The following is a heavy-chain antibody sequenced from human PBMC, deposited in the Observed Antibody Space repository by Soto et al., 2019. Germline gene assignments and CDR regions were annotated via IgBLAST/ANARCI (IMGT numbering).Heavy chain of an antibody. CDR1: GFSFSSYA. CDR2: IAYDGTKK. Sequence: QVQLVESGGGVVQPGRTLRISCAASGFSFSSYAMHWVRQAPGKGLEWVAVIAYDGTKKYYEDSVKGRFTISRDNYNTLYLQMSSLRGEDTAVYYCARERVEYGDYQFYGTDVWGQGTTVTVSS. D-gene: IGHD6-6*01. J-gene: IGHJ6*02. V-gene: IGHV3-30-3*01. CDR3: ARERVEYGDYQFYGTDV.